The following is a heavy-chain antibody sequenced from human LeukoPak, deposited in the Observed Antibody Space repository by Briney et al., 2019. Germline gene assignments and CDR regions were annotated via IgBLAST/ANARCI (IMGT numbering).Heavy chain of an antibody. CDR3: ARWAGSTSCYTG. Sequence: GGSLRLSRAASGFTFSSYAMHWVRQAPGKGLEYVSAISSNGGSTYYANSVKGRFTISRDNSKNTLYLQMGSLRAEDMAVYYCARWAGSTSCYTGWGQGTLVTVSS. CDR2: ISSNGGST. CDR1: GFTFSSYA. D-gene: IGHD2-2*02. J-gene: IGHJ4*02. V-gene: IGHV3-64*01.